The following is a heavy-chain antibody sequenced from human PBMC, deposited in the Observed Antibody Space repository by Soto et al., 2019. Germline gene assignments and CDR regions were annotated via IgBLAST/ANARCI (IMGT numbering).Heavy chain of an antibody. J-gene: IGHJ4*02. Sequence: QVQLQESGPGLVKPSETLSLTCTVSGGSISSYYWSWIRQPPGKGLEWIGYIYYSGSTNYNPSLNSRVTISVDTSENQFSLKLSSVTAADTAVYYCARDNGYSYGYTLDHWGQGTLVTVSS. CDR2: IYYSGST. V-gene: IGHV4-59*01. CDR1: GGSISSYY. CDR3: ARDNGYSYGYTLDH. D-gene: IGHD5-18*01.